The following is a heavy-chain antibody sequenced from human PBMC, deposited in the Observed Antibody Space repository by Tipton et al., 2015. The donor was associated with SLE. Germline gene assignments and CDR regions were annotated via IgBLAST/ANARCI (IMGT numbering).Heavy chain of an antibody. V-gene: IGHV4-4*08. CDR2: IYTGGRT. D-gene: IGHD3-10*01. CDR3: AGSLLALSLDAFEV. J-gene: IGHJ3*01. CDR1: GCSLSSYY. Sequence: TLSLTCTVSGCSLSSYYWSWIRQPAGKGLEWIGSIYTGGRTDYNPSLTSRVTISVDKSQKQVSLSLRSVTAADTAIYYCAGSLLALSLDAFEVWGQGAMVTVSA.